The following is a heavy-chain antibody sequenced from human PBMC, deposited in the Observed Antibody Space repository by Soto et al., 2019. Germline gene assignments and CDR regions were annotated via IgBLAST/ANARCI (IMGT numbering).Heavy chain of an antibody. CDR3: ARSPYYDFLSGHPYGMDV. CDR2: IYYSGST. V-gene: IGHV4-59*01. Sequence: SETLSLTCTVCGGSISSYYWSWMRQPPGTGLEWIGYIYYSGSTNYNPSLESRVTISVDTSKNQFSLKLSSVTAADTAVYYCARSPYYDFLSGHPYGMDVWGQGTTVTVSS. D-gene: IGHD3-3*01. CDR1: GGSISSYY. J-gene: IGHJ6*02.